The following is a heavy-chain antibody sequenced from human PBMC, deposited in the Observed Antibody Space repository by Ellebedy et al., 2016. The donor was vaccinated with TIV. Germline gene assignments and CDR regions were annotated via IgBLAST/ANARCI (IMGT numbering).Heavy chain of an antibody. CDR3: ARSYGSASTYWDIDL. CDR2: IKQDGSAK. V-gene: IGHV3-7*01. Sequence: PGGSLRLSCAASGFTFTNYWMSWVRQAPGKGLEWVANIKQDGSAKFYVDSVNGRFTISRDNAKNSLYLQMNSLRAEDTAVYYCARSYGSASTYWDIDLWGRGTLVTVSS. CDR1: GFTFTNYW. J-gene: IGHJ2*01. D-gene: IGHD3-10*01.